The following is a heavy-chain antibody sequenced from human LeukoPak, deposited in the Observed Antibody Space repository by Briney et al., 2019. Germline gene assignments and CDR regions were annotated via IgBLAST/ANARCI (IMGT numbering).Heavy chain of an antibody. CDR2: ISSSGSDK. Sequence: SLRLSCSASGFSFSDHEMNWVRQAPGKGLEWVSYISSSGSDKYYPDSVKGRFTISRDDARNSLYLHMNSLRDEDTALYYCTRDPEALDYWGQGTLVTVSS. CDR3: TRDPEALDY. J-gene: IGHJ4*02. V-gene: IGHV3-48*03. CDR1: GFSFSDHE.